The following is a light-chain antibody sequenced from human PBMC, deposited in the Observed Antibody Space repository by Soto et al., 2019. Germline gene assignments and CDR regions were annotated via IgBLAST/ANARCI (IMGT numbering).Light chain of an antibody. J-gene: IGLJ3*02. V-gene: IGLV2-14*01. CDR3: SSYTSSSTLGV. CDR2: EVS. CDR1: SSDVGGYNY. Sequence: QSALTQPASVSGSPGPSITISCTGTSSDVGGYNYVSWYQQHPGKAPKLMIYEVSNRPSGVSNRFSGSKSGNTASLTIYGLQAEDEADYYCSSYTSSSTLGVFGGGTKLTVL.